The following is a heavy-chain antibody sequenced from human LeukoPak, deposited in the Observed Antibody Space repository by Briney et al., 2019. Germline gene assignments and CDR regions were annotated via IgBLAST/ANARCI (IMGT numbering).Heavy chain of an antibody. CDR2: INHSGST. CDR1: GGSFSGYY. Sequence: SETLSLTCAVYGGSFSGYYWSWIRQPPGKGLEWIGEINHSGSTNYIPSLKSRVTISVDTSKNQFSLKLSSVTAADTAVYYCATGVWFGELFNYWGQGTLVTVSS. D-gene: IGHD3-10*01. J-gene: IGHJ4*02. CDR3: ATGVWFGELFNY. V-gene: IGHV4-34*01.